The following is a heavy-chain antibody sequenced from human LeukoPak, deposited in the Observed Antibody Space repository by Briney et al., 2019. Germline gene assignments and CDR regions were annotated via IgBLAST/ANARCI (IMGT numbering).Heavy chain of an antibody. CDR2: ISYDGSNK. Sequence: GALRLSCAASGFTFSSYAMHWVRQAPGKGLEWVAVISYDGSNKYYADSVKGRFTISRDNSKNTLYLQMNSLRAEDTAVYYCARDADIVVVPAASIHAFDIWGQGTMVTVSS. D-gene: IGHD2-2*01. CDR1: GFTFSSYA. V-gene: IGHV3-30-3*01. CDR3: ARDADIVVVPAASIHAFDI. J-gene: IGHJ3*02.